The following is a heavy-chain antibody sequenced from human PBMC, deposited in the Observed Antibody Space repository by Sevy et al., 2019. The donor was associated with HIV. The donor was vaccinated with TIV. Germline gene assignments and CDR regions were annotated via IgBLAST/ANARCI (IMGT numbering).Heavy chain of an antibody. V-gene: IGHV3-23*01. J-gene: IGHJ6*03. CDR1: GFSFDSYG. D-gene: IGHD3-22*01. Sequence: GSLRLSCAVSGFSFDSYGMTWVRQAPGKGLEWVSGISGSGTRTYDADSVKGRFIISRDNSKNTLYLQMNSLRSEDKAIYYCAKGGGGHYDPDEIGYYFYYYNMDVWGKGTTVTVSS. CDR2: ISGSGTRT. CDR3: AKGGGGHYDPDEIGYYFYYYNMDV.